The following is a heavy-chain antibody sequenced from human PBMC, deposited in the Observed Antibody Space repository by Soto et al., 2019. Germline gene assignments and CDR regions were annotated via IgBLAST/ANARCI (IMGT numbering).Heavy chain of an antibody. CDR3: ARLIPSGLHYDVLTGYYPANNFDY. V-gene: IGHV4-59*01. D-gene: IGHD3-9*01. CDR2: ILYSGRT. CDR1: GVSMSSYH. Sequence: SETLSLTCTVSGVSMSSYHWSWIRQAPGKGLECIGYILYSGRTIYNPSLKSRVTISVDTSKNQFSLKLSSVTAADTAFYYCARLIPSGLHYDVLTGYYPANNFDYWGQGILVTVSS. J-gene: IGHJ4*02.